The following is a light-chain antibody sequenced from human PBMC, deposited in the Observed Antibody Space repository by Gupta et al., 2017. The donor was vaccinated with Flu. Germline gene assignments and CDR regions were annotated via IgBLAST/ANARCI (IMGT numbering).Light chain of an antibody. Sequence: SASLTCTLRSGINVGTSKIYWYQQKPGSPPQYLLTYKSDSDKQQGSGVPSRFSGSKDASANAGILLISGLQSEDEADYYCMIWHSSAWVFGG. CDR1: SGINVGTSK. CDR2: YKSDSDK. V-gene: IGLV5-45*01. J-gene: IGLJ2*01. CDR3: MIWHSSAWV.